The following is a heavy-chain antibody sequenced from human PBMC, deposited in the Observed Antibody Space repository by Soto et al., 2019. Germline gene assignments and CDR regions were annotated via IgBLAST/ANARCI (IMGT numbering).Heavy chain of an antibody. J-gene: IGHJ5*02. V-gene: IGHV2-5*02. D-gene: IGHD5-18*01. CDR3: ARVDTAMFLVAWFDP. CDR1: GFSLTTIGVG. CDR2: IYWDDDK. Sequence: SGPTLVNPTQTLTLTCTFSGFSLTTIGVGVGWIRQPPGKALEWLALIYWDDDKRYSPSLKSRLTITKDTSKNQVVLTMTNMDPVDTATYYCARVDTAMFLVAWFDPWGQGTLVTVSS.